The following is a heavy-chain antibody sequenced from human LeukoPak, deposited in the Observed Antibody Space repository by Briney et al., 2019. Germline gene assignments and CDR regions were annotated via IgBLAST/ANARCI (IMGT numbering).Heavy chain of an antibody. V-gene: IGHV3-23*01. CDR3: ASRGARDYYYYMDV. Sequence: GGSLRLSCAASGFTFSSYAMSWVRQAPGKGLEWVSAISGSGGSTYYADSVKGRFTISRDNSKNTLYLQMNSLRAEDTAVYYCASRGARDYYYYMDVWGKGTTVTVSS. CDR2: ISGSGGST. D-gene: IGHD1-26*01. CDR1: GFTFSSYA. J-gene: IGHJ6*03.